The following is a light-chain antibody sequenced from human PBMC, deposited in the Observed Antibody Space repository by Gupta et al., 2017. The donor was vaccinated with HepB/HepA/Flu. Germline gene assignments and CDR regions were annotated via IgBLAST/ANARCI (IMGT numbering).Light chain of an antibody. J-gene: IGLJ2*01. Sequence: SSDVGGYNYVSWYQQHPGKAPKLMIYDVSNRPSGVSNRFSGSKSGNTASLTISGLQAEDEADYHCSSSTSSSTVGCGGGTKMT. CDR2: DVS. CDR1: SSDVGGYNY. V-gene: IGLV2-14*04. CDR3: SSSTSSSTVG.